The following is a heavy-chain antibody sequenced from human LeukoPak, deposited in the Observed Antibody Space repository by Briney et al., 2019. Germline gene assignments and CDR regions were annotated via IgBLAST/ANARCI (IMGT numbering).Heavy chain of an antibody. D-gene: IGHD2-21*02. V-gene: IGHV1-46*01. Sequence: GASVKVSCKASGYTFTSYYMHWGRQAPGQGLEWMGIINPRGDSTSYAQKFQGRVTMTRDTSTSTVYMDLSSLRSEDTAVYYCARENGAYCGGDCFPDYFDYWGQGTLVTVSS. CDR3: ARENGAYCGGDCFPDYFDY. J-gene: IGHJ4*02. CDR1: GYTFTSYY. CDR2: INPRGDST.